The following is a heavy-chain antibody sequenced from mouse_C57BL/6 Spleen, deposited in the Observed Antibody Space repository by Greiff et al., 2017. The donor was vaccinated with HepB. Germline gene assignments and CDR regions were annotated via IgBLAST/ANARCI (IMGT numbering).Heavy chain of an antibody. CDR1: GYAFSSSW. CDR2: IYPGDGDT. Sequence: VKLMESGPELVKPGASVKISCKASGYAFSSSWMNWVKQRPGKGLEWIGRIYPGDGDTNYNGKFKGKATLTADKSSSTAYMQLSSLTSEDSAVYFCARSLDSSGYGFAYWGQGTLVTVSA. J-gene: IGHJ3*01. D-gene: IGHD3-2*02. V-gene: IGHV1-82*01. CDR3: ARSLDSSGYGFAY.